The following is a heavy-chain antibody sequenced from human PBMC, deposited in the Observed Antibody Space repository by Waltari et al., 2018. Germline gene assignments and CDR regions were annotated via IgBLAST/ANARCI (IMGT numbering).Heavy chain of an antibody. V-gene: IGHV3-23*01. D-gene: IGHD1-26*01. Sequence: EVQLLESGGGWVKPGGSLRVCCAASGCPFSSFAMSWVGQTPGKGLEWVSAISGSGGATYYADSVKGRFTISRDNSKNTLYLQMNSLRAEDTAVYYCAKDGIVGAATRSWGQGTLVTVSS. CDR1: GCPFSSFA. CDR3: AKDGIVGAATRS. CDR2: ISGSGGAT. J-gene: IGHJ4*02.